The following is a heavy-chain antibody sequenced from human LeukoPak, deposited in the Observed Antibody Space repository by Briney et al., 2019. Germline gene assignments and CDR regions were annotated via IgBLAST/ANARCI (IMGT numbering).Heavy chain of an antibody. Sequence: GGSLRLSCAASGFNFSTSAMSWVRQAPGKGLEWVSLISGSGSATYYADSVRGRFTISRDNSKTTMYLQMNSLRGDDTAVYYCTKAGSQDGYSIHVDPWSQATLVAVSS. CDR2: ISGSGSAT. CDR3: TKAGSQDGYSIHVDP. CDR1: GFNFSTSA. D-gene: IGHD5-24*01. V-gene: IGHV3-23*01. J-gene: IGHJ5*02.